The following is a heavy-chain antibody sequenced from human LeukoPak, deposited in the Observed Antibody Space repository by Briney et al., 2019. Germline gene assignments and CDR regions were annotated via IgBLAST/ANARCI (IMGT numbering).Heavy chain of an antibody. CDR1: GGSISRGSYW. CDR2: LYYSGNT. Sequence: SGTLSLTCTVSGGSISRGSYWWGWPRQHPEKGLEWLGYLYYSGNTYYNPSLKSRASISVDTSKNKLSLTLTSVTAADTAVYYCARGHRSSSPFPCNAMDVWGQGTTVTVSS. V-gene: IGHV4-31*03. D-gene: IGHD2-15*01. CDR3: ARGHRSSSPFPCNAMDV. J-gene: IGHJ6*02.